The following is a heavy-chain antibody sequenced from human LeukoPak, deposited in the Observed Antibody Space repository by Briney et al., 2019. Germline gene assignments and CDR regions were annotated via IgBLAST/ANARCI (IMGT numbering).Heavy chain of an antibody. V-gene: IGHV3-48*03. Sequence: GGSLRLSCAASGFTFSSYEMNWVRQAPGKGLEWVSYISSSGSTIYYADSVKGRFTISRDNAKNSLYLQMNSLRAEDTAVYYCARDGPEWELVSFDYWGQGTLVTVSS. CDR3: ARDGPEWELVSFDY. D-gene: IGHD1-26*01. J-gene: IGHJ4*02. CDR2: ISSSGSTI. CDR1: GFTFSSYE.